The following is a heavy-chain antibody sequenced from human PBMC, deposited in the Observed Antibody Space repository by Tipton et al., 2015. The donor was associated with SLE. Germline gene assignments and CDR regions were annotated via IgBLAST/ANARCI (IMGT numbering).Heavy chain of an antibody. D-gene: IGHD3-10*01. CDR2: ISYDGSNT. CDR3: ARVNNFYGSGSFDY. J-gene: IGHJ4*02. Sequence: SLRLSCAASGFTFSSYAMHWVRQAPGKGLEWVAVISYDGSNTYYADSVKGRFTISRDNSKNTLFLQMNSLRPEDTAVYYCARVNNFYGSGSFDYWGQGTLVTVSS. CDR1: GFTFSSYA. V-gene: IGHV3-30*04.